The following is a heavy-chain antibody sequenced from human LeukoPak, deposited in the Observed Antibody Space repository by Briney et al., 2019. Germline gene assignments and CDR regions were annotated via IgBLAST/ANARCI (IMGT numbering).Heavy chain of an antibody. CDR3: ARDNSVAGTCKGY. CDR2: ISSSGSTI. J-gene: IGHJ4*02. Sequence: GGSLRLSCAASGFTFSSYEMNWVRQAPGKGLEWVSYISSSGSTIYYADSVKGRFTISRDNAKSSLYLQMNSLRAEDTAVYYCARDNSVAGTCKGYWGQGTLVTVSS. CDR1: GFTFSSYE. V-gene: IGHV3-48*03. D-gene: IGHD6-19*01.